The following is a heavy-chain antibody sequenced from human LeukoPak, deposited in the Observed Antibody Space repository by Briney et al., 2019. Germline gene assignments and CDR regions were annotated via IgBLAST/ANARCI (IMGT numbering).Heavy chain of an antibody. CDR1: GYTFTSYD. V-gene: IGHV1-8*01. Sequence: ASVKVSCKASGYTFTSYDINWVRQATGQGLEWMGWMNPNSGNTGYARKFQGRVAMTRNTSISTAYMELSSLRSEDTAVYYCARAINEQWLVYYYYYMDVWGKGTTVTVSS. D-gene: IGHD6-19*01. J-gene: IGHJ6*03. CDR3: ARAINEQWLVYYYYYMDV. CDR2: MNPNSGNT.